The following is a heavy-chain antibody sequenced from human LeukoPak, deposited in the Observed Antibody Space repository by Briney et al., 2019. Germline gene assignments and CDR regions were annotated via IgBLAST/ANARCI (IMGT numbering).Heavy chain of an antibody. V-gene: IGHV3-23*01. J-gene: IGHJ4*02. Sequence: GGSLRLSCAASGFTSTKYAMNWVRPAPGEGLEGGSVLIGSSGSTDYADSVKGRFTMSRDISKNTLFLQMNSLRAEDTAIYYCAKGAYDYIEIAYFDSWGQGTLVTVSS. CDR1: GFTSTKYA. CDR3: AKGAYDYIEIAYFDS. D-gene: IGHD5-12*01. CDR2: LIGSSGST.